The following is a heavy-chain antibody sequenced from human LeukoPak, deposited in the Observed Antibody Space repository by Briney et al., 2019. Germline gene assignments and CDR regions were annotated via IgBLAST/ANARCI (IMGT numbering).Heavy chain of an antibody. V-gene: IGHV1-18*01. Sequence: ASVKVSCKASGYTFTSYGISWVRQAPGQGLEWMGWISAYNGNTNYAQKFQGRVTMTRDTSISTAYMELSRLRSDDTAVYYCARNRSSSPGGWFDPWGQGTLVTVSS. CDR2: ISAYNGNT. J-gene: IGHJ5*02. CDR1: GYTFTSYG. CDR3: ARNRSSSPGGWFDP. D-gene: IGHD6-6*01.